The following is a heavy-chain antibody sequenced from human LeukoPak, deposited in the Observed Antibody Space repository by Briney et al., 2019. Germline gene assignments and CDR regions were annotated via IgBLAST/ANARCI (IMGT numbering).Heavy chain of an antibody. J-gene: IGHJ4*02. CDR2: ITDNSAHI. Sequence: PGGSLRLSCAASGFTFSSYTMNWVRQAPGKGLDWVSSITDNSAHIWYADSVKGRFTISRDNAKNSLYLQMSSLTAEDTAVYYCARVRGYSRDFWGQGTLLTVSS. CDR3: ARVRGYSRDF. CDR1: GFTFSSYT. D-gene: IGHD6-13*01. V-gene: IGHV3-21*01.